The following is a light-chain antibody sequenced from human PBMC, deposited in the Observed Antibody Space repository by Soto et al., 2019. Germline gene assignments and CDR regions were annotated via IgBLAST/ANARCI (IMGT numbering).Light chain of an antibody. V-gene: IGLV2-14*01. CDR2: DVS. CDR1: SSDVGGYNY. CDR3: SSYTTSTTHAV. J-gene: IGLJ2*01. Sequence: QSALTQPASVSGSPGQSITISCTGTSSDVGGYNYVSWYQQHPGKAPKLMIYDVSNRPSGVSIRFSGSKSGNTASLTISGLQAEDEADYYCSSYTTSTTHAVFGGGTKLTVL.